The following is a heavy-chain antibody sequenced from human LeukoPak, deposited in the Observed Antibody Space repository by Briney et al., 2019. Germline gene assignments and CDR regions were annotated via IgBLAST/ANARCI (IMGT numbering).Heavy chain of an antibody. D-gene: IGHD3-10*01. V-gene: IGHV2-5*02. J-gene: IGHJ4*02. Sequence: ESGPTLVKPTQTLTLTCTFSGLSLTSTEVGVGWIRQPPGKALEWLALIYWDDDKRYIPPLKSRLTITKDTSKNQVVLTMTNMDPVDTATYYCTHRAGGPSRPHFHYWGQGILVTVSS. CDR3: THRAGGPSRPHFHY. CDR1: GLSLTSTEVG. CDR2: IYWDDDK.